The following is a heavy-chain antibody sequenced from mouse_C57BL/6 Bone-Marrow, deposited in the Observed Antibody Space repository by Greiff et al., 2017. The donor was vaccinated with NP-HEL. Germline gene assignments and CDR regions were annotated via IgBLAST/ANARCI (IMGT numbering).Heavy chain of an antibody. Sequence: QVQLKQSGAELARPGASVKLSCKASGYTFTSYGISWVKQRTGQGLEWIGEIYPRSGNTYYNEKFKGKATLTADKSSSTAYMELRSLTSEDSAVYFCARGGILRLDFDYWGQGTTLTVSS. CDR3: ARGGILRLDFDY. J-gene: IGHJ2*01. D-gene: IGHD2-4*01. CDR2: IYPRSGNT. V-gene: IGHV1-81*01. CDR1: GYTFTSYG.